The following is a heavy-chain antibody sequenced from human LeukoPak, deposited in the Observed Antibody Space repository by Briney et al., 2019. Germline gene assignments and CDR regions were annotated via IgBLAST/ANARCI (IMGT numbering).Heavy chain of an antibody. CDR2: IKQDGSEK. V-gene: IGHV3-7*01. D-gene: IGHD5-12*01. CDR3: ATSPYDPFY. CDR1: GCTLSSYW. J-gene: IGHJ4*02. Sequence: HPGGSLRLSCAASGCTLSSYWMSWVRQAPGKGLEWVANIKQDGSEKYYVDSVKGRFTISRDNAKNSLYLQMNSLRAEDTAVYYCATSPYDPFYWGQGTLVTVSS.